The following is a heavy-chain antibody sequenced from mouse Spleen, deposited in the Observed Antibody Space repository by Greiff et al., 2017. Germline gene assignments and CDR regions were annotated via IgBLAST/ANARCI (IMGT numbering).Heavy chain of an antibody. J-gene: IGHJ2*01. CDR1: GYTFTSYW. V-gene: IGHV1-7*01. CDR2: INPSTGYT. D-gene: IGHD4-1*01. CDR3: ARGELTEDY. Sequence: VKVVESGAELAKPGASVKMSCKASGYTFTSYWMHWVKQRPGQGLEWIGYINPSTGYTEYNQKFKDKATLTADKSSSTAYMQLSSLTSEDSAVYYCARGELTEDYWGQGTTLTVSS.